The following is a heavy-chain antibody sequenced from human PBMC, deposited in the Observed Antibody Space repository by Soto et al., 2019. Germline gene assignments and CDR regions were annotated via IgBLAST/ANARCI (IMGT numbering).Heavy chain of an antibody. D-gene: IGHD1-26*01. CDR1: GFTFSSYA. J-gene: IGHJ4*02. CDR2: ISYDGSNK. CDR3: ARDFSRTGATCSDY. Sequence: GGSLRLSCAASGFTFSSYAMHWVRQAPGKGLEWVAVISYDGSNKYYADSVKGRFTISRDNSKNTLYLQMNSLRAEDTAVYYCARDFSRTGATCSDYWGQGTLVTVSS. V-gene: IGHV3-30-3*01.